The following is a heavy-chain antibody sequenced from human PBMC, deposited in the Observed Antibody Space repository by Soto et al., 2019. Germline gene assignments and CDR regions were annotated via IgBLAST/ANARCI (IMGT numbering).Heavy chain of an antibody. J-gene: IGHJ3*02. D-gene: IGHD4-17*01. V-gene: IGHV3-23*01. CDR1: GFTFSSYS. CDR3: AKDPYGDYLGAFAM. Sequence: GGSLRLSCAASGFTFSSYSMTWVRQAPGGGLEWVSTISGSGGSTYYADSVKGRFTISRDNPKNTLYLQMNSLRVEDTAVYYCAKDPYGDYLGAFAMWGQGIMVRVSS. CDR2: ISGSGGST.